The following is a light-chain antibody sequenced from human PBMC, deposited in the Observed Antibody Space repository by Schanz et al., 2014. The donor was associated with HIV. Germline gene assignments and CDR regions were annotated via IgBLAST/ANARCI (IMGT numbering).Light chain of an antibody. V-gene: IGKV3-20*01. CDR2: DAS. CDR1: QSVKSSH. CDR3: QQYGSSPWT. J-gene: IGKJ1*01. Sequence: EIVLTQSPGTLSLSPGERATLSCRASQSVKSSHLAWYQQKPGQAPRLLIYDASTRAAGIPDRFSGTGSGTDFTLTISRLEPEDSAVYYCQQYGSSPWTFGQGTRVDVK.